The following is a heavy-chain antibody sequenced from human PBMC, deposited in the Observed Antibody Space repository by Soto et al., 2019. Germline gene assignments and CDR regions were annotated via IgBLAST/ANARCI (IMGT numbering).Heavy chain of an antibody. Sequence: EVQLLESGGGLVQPGGSLRLSCAASGFSFSSYVMSWVRQAPGKGLEWVSAISVSGGDTYYANSVKGRFTISRDNSKNTLYLQLNSLRAEDTAVYYCAKDHPDIAVVPPTSDWFDPWGQRTLVTVSS. J-gene: IGHJ5*02. D-gene: IGHD2-2*01. CDR3: AKDHPDIAVVPPTSDWFDP. CDR1: GFSFSSYV. V-gene: IGHV3-23*01. CDR2: ISVSGGDT.